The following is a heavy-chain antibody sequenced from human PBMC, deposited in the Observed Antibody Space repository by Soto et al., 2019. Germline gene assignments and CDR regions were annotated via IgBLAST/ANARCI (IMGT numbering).Heavy chain of an antibody. J-gene: IGHJ6*02. V-gene: IGHV3-33*01. D-gene: IGHD1-26*01. Sequence: QVQLVESGGGVVQPGRSLRLSCAASGFTFSNFGMHWVRQAPGKGLEWVAVIYYDGSKKYYADSVRGRFTISRDNSKNTLYLQMNSLRAEDTAVYYCARGHVRRVGDYSYGMDVWGQGTTVTVSS. CDR2: IYYDGSKK. CDR3: ARGHVRRVGDYSYGMDV. CDR1: GFTFSNFG.